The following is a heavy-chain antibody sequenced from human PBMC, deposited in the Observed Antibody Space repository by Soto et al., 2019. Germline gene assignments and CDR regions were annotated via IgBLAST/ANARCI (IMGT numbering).Heavy chain of an antibody. Sequence: SETLSLTCAVSGGSISSSNWWSWVRQPPGKGLEWIGEIYHSGSTNYNPSLKSRVTISVDKSKNQFSLELSSVTAADTAVYYCAREGGSYGDAAGFDYWGQGTLVTVSS. D-gene: IGHD1-26*01. CDR3: AREGGSYGDAAGFDY. CDR1: GGSISSSNW. V-gene: IGHV4-4*02. J-gene: IGHJ4*02. CDR2: IYHSGST.